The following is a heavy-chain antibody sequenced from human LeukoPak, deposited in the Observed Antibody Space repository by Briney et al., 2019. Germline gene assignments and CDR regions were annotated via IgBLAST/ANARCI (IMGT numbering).Heavy chain of an antibody. CDR3: AREAEITMIVA. D-gene: IGHD3-22*01. CDR2: INPNSGGT. V-gene: IGHV1-2*02. Sequence: ASVKVSCKASGYTFNGYYIHWVRQAPGQGLEWMGWINPNSGGTNYAQKFQGRVTMTRDTSISTAYMELSRLRSDDTAVYYCAREAEITMIVAWGQGTLVTVSS. CDR1: GYTFNGYY. J-gene: IGHJ5*02.